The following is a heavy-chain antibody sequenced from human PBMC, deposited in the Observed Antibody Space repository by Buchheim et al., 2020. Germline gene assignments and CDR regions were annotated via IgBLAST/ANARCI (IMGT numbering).Heavy chain of an antibody. J-gene: IGHJ6*02. CDR2: ISYVGVGT. CDR1: GFTFSNYA. D-gene: IGHD1-1*01. V-gene: IGHV3-23*01. CDR3: TKVERQRVSIYYYGMDV. Sequence: EVQLLESGGGLVQPGGSLTLSCAVSGFTFSNYALNWVRQAPGKGLHWVSSISYVGVGTYYADSVKGRFTISRDNSTTTLYLQMNSLRAEDTAIYYCTKVERQRVSIYYYGMDVWGQGTT.